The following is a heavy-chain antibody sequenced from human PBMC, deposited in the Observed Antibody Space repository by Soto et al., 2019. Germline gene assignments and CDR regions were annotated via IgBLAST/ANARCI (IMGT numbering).Heavy chain of an antibody. J-gene: IGHJ5*02. D-gene: IGHD6-13*01. V-gene: IGHV4-39*01. Sequence: SETLSLTCTVSGGSISSSSYYWGWIRQPPGKGLEWIGSIYYSGSTYYNPSLKSRVTISVDTSKNQFSLKLSSVAAADTAVYYCARQDSSSWYGGYNWFDPWGQGTLVTVSS. CDR1: GGSISSSSYY. CDR2: IYYSGST. CDR3: ARQDSSSWYGGYNWFDP.